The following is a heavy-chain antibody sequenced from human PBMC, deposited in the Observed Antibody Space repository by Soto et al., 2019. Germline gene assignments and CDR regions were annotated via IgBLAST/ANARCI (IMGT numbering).Heavy chain of an antibody. CDR3: AFNSGSGSYYFDY. J-gene: IGHJ4*02. Sequence: EVQLLESGGGLVQPGGSLRLSCAASGFTFSSDAMWWVRQAPGKRLECVSAISGGGETTYYADSVKGRFTISRDNSKNTLYLQMNSLRAEDTAVYYCAFNSGSGSYYFDYWGQGTLDTVSS. CDR2: ISGGGETT. CDR1: GFTFSSDA. D-gene: IGHD3-10*01. V-gene: IGHV3-23*01.